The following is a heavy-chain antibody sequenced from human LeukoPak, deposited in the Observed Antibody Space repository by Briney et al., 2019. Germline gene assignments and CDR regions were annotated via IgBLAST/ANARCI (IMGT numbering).Heavy chain of an antibody. CDR2: IDPNSGVT. CDR1: GYTFTDYY. CDR3: ARAGGGFDY. J-gene: IGHJ4*02. D-gene: IGHD3-16*01. V-gene: IGHV1-2*02. Sequence: ASVKVSCKASGYTFTDYYIHWVRQAPGQGLEWMGWIDPNSGVTNYAQIFQGRVTMTRDTSISTAYMELSRLRSDDTAVYYCARAGGGFDYWGQGTLVTVSS.